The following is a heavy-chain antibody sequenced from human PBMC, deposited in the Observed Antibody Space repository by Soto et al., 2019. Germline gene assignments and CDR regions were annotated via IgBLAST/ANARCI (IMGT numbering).Heavy chain of an antibody. V-gene: IGHV1-69*02. CDR1: GGTFSSYT. CDR3: ARFRGSYGMDV. CDR2: IIPILGIP. D-gene: IGHD3-10*01. J-gene: IGHJ6*02. Sequence: SVKVSFKASGGTFSSYTISWVRQAPGQGLEWMGRIIPILGIPNYAQKFQGRVTITADKSTSTAYMELSSLRSEDTAVYYCARFRGSYGMDVWGQGTTVTVSS.